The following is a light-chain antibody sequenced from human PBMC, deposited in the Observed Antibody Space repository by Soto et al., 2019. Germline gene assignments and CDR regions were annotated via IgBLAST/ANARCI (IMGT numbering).Light chain of an antibody. CDR3: QQYDNLPMYT. J-gene: IGKJ2*01. Sequence: DIQMTQSPSSLSASVGDRVTITCQASQDISNYLNWYQQKPGKAPKLLIYDASNLETGVPSRFSGSGSGTDFTITISSLQPEDIATYYCQQYDNLPMYTFFQGTKLEIK. CDR2: DAS. CDR1: QDISNY. V-gene: IGKV1-33*01.